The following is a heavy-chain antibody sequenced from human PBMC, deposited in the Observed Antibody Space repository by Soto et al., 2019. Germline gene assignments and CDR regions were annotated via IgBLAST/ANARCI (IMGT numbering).Heavy chain of an antibody. CDR2: ISYDGSNK. CDR3: AALALATTTFDY. J-gene: IGHJ4*02. CDR1: GFTFSSYA. D-gene: IGHD4-17*01. V-gene: IGHV3-30-3*01. Sequence: QVQLVESGGGVVQPGRSLRLSCAASGFTFSSYAMHWVRQAPGKGLEWVAVISYDGSNKYYADSVKGRFTISRDNSKNTLYLQMNSLRAEDTAVYYCAALALATTTFDYWGQGTLVTVSS.